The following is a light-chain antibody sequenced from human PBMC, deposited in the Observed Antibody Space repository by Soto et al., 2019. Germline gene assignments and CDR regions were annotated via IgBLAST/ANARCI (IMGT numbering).Light chain of an antibody. CDR3: QQYGTSSIT. CDR2: GAS. Sequence: EIVLTQSPGTLSLSPGEGATLSCRASQSVRSSYLAWYQQKPGQAPRLLIYGASSRATGIPDRVSGSGSGTEFTLTITRLEPEDFAVYYCQQYGTSSITFGQGTRLEIK. J-gene: IGKJ5*01. V-gene: IGKV3-20*01. CDR1: QSVRSSY.